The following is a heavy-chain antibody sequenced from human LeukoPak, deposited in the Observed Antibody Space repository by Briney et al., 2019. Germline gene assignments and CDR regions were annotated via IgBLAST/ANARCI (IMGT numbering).Heavy chain of an antibody. CDR2: INHSGST. D-gene: IGHD2-2*01. Sequence: SETLSLTCAVYGGSFSGYYWSWIRQPPGKGLEWIGEINHSGSTNYNPSLKSRVTISVDTSKNQFSLKLSSVTAEDTAVYYCARGYFVVVPAAIRYYYYYMDVWGKGTTVTVSS. CDR1: GGSFSGYY. CDR3: ARGYFVVVPAAIRYYYYYMDV. J-gene: IGHJ6*03. V-gene: IGHV4-34*01.